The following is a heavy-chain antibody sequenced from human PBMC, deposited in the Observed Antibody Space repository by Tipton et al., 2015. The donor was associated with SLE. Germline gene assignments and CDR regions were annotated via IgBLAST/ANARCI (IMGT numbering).Heavy chain of an antibody. CDR1: GASISSHY. V-gene: IGHV4-59*08. CDR2: MDHSGST. J-gene: IGHJ1*01. CDR3: ARQYDILTPLQH. D-gene: IGHD3-9*01. Sequence: TLSLTCTVSGASISSHYWNWIRQAPGKGLECIAFMDHSGSTNYNPSLKSRVTISVDTSKNQFSLKLSSVTAADTAVYYCARQYDILTPLQHWGQGTLVTVSS.